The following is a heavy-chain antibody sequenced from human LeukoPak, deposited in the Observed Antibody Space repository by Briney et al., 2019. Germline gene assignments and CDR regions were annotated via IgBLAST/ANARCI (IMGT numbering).Heavy chain of an antibody. CDR2: MNPNSGNT. D-gene: IGHD3-10*01. CDR1: GYTFTSYD. V-gene: IGHV1-8*03. Sequence: ASVKVSCKASGYTFTSYDINWVRQATGHGLEWMGWMNPNSGNTGYAQKFQGRVTITRNTSISTAYMELSSLRSEDTAVYYCARRITMVRGVISDYMDVWGKGTTVTISS. J-gene: IGHJ6*03. CDR3: ARRITMVRGVISDYMDV.